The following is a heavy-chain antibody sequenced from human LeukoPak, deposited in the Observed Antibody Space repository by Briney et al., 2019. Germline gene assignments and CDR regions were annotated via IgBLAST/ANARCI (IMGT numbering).Heavy chain of an antibody. V-gene: IGHV3-49*03. CDR2: IRSKAYGCTT. J-gene: IGHJ6*03. D-gene: IGHD1-1*01. Sequence: GGSLRLSCTASGFTFGDYAMSWFRQAPGKGLEWVGFIRSKAYGCTTEYAASVKGIFTISRDDAKSIDYLQMNSLKTEDTAVYYCTREGPYSYYYYYYMDVWGKGTTVTVSS. CDR3: TREGPYSYYYYYYMDV. CDR1: GFTFGDYA.